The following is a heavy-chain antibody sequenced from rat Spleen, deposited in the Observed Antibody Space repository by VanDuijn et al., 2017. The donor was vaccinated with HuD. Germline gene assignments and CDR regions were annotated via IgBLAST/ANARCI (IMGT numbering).Heavy chain of an antibody. D-gene: IGHD1-9*01. J-gene: IGHJ4*01. V-gene: IGHV5-29*01. CDR1: GFIFSDYG. CDR3: TRDYGYNYGVMDA. Sequence: EVQLVESDGGLVQPGRSLKLSCVASGFIFSDYGMAWVRQAPKKGLEWVATISYDGSSTYYRDSVKGRFTISRDNAKSTLYLQMDSLRSEDTATYYCTRDYGYNYGVMDAWGQGASVTVSS. CDR2: ISYDGSST.